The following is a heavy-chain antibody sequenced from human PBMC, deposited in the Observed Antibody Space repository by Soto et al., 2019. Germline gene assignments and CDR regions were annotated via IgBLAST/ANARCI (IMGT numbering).Heavy chain of an antibody. D-gene: IGHD2-2*01. J-gene: IGHJ2*01. CDR2: IYYSGST. CDR1: GGSISSSSYY. Sequence: QLQLQESGPGLVKPSETLSLTCTVSGGSISSSSYYWGWIRQPPGKGLEWIGSIYYSGSTYYNPSLKSRVTISVDTSKNQSSLKLSSVTAADTAVYYCARRSRENWYFDLWGRGTLVTVSS. CDR3: ARRSRENWYFDL. V-gene: IGHV4-39*01.